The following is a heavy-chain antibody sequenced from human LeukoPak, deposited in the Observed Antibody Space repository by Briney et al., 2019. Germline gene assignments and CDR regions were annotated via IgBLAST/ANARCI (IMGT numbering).Heavy chain of an antibody. CDR2: IRYDGSNK. D-gene: IGHD3-22*01. CDR1: GFTFSSYG. V-gene: IGHV3-30*02. Sequence: PGGSLRLSCAASGFTFSSYGMHWVRQAPGKGLEWVAFIRYDGSNKYYADSVKGRFTISRGNSKNTLYLQMNSLRAEDTAVYYCAKDLPKWLLRFVFDYWGQGTLVTVSS. CDR3: AKDLPKWLLRFVFDY. J-gene: IGHJ4*02.